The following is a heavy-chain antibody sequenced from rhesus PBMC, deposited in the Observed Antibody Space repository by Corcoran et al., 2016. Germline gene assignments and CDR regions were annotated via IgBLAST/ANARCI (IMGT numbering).Heavy chain of an antibody. CDR3: AGDSHYYSGSYLGY. J-gene: IGHJ4*01. V-gene: IGHV4-173*01. Sequence: QLQLQESGPGLVKPSETLSLTCAVSGGSISSNYWSWIRQPPGKGLEWIGRISGSGGSTDYNPSLKSRVTISTDTAKNQFSLKLSSVTAADTAVYSCAGDSHYYSGSYLGYWGQGVLVTVSS. D-gene: IGHD3-16*01. CDR1: GGSISSNY. CDR2: ISGSGGST.